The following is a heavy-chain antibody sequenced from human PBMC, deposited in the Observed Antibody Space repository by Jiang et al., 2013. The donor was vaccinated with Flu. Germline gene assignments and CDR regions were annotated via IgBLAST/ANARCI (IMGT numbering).Heavy chain of an antibody. CDR2: IYYSGST. CDR1: GGSISSSSYY. CDR3: ARSRRDIVVVVAATPGNWFDP. V-gene: IGHV4-39*07. Sequence: LSLTCTVSGGSISSSSYYWGWIRQPPGKGLEWIGSIYYSGSTYYNPSLKSRVTISVDTSKNQFSLKLSSVTAADTAVYYCARSRRDIVVVVAATPGNWFDPWGQGTLVTVSS. D-gene: IGHD2-15*01. J-gene: IGHJ5*02.